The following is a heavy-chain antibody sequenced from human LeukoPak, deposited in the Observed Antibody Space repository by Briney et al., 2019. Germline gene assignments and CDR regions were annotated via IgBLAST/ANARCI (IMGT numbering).Heavy chain of an antibody. CDR3: ASFGWVVRNFDY. Sequence: ASVKVSCKASGYTFTSYDINWVRQAPGQGLEWMGWISAYNGNTNYAQKLQGRVTMTTDTSTSTAYMELRSLRSDDTAVYYCASFGWVVRNFDYWGQGTLVTVSS. CDR1: GYTFTSYD. D-gene: IGHD3-3*01. J-gene: IGHJ4*02. V-gene: IGHV1-18*01. CDR2: ISAYNGNT.